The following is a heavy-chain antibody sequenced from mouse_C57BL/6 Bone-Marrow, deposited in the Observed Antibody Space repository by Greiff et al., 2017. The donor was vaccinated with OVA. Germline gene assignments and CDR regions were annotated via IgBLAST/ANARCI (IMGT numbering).Heavy chain of an antibody. Sequence: QVQLQQSGAELVRPGPSVKVSCKASGYAFTNYLIEWVKQRPGQGLEWIGVINPGSGGTNYNEKFKGKATLTADKSSSTAYMQLSSLTSEDSAVYLCARRSPSYAMDYWGQGTSVTVSS. J-gene: IGHJ4*01. D-gene: IGHD1-1*01. CDR3: ARRSPSYAMDY. CDR2: INPGSGGT. V-gene: IGHV1-54*01. CDR1: GYAFTNYL.